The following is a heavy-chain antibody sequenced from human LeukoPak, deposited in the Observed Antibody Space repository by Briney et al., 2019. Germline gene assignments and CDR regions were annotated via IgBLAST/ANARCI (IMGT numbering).Heavy chain of an antibody. D-gene: IGHD3-22*01. CDR1: GFPFSTHS. J-gene: IGHJ4*02. Sequence: GGSLRLSCAASGFPFSTHSLNWVRQAPGKGLEWVSSISAGGDFVYYGDSVKGRFTMSRDNAKNSLHLQMDSLTAEDTAVYYCARGDRYYPFDYWGQGTLVTVSS. CDR3: ARGDRYYPFDY. V-gene: IGHV3-21*01. CDR2: ISAGGDFV.